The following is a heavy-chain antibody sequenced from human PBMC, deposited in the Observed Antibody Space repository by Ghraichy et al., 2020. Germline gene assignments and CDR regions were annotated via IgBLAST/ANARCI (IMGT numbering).Heavy chain of an antibody. CDR3: ASHPSNSWYRVFFQQ. Sequence: SVKVSCEASGGPFNSYAINWVRQAPGQGLEWMGGIIPIFGTSNHAQKFQGRVTITADKSTTTAYMELSSLTSEDTAMYYCASHPSNSWYRVFFQQWGQGTLVTVSS. D-gene: IGHD6-13*01. V-gene: IGHV1-69*06. J-gene: IGHJ1*01. CDR1: GGPFNSYA. CDR2: IIPIFGTS.